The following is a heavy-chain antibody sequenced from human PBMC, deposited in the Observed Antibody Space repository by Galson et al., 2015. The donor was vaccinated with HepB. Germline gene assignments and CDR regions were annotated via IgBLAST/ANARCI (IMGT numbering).Heavy chain of an antibody. D-gene: IGHD4-17*01. V-gene: IGHV1-46*01. CDR3: ALRDYGDHGFRGYWFDP. Sequence: SVKVSCKASGYTFTSYYMHWVRQAPGQGLEWMGIINPSGGSTSYAQKFQGRVTMTRDTSTSTVYMELSSLRSEDTAVYYCALRDYGDHGFRGYWFDPWGQGTLVTVSS. J-gene: IGHJ5*02. CDR2: INPSGGST. CDR1: GYTFTSYY.